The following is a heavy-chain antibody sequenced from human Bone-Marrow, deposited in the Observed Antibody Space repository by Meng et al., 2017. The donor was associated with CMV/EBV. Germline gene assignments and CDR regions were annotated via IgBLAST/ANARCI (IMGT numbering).Heavy chain of an antibody. Sequence: APGQGLEWMGWISAYNGNTNYAQKLQGRVTMTTDTSTSTAYMELRSLRSDDTAVYYCARDSGGRYYDFWSGYYTGISVYYYYGMDVWGQGTAVTVSS. D-gene: IGHD3-3*01. CDR3: ARDSGGRYYDFWSGYYTGISVYYYYGMDV. V-gene: IGHV1-18*01. CDR2: ISAYNGNT. J-gene: IGHJ6*02.